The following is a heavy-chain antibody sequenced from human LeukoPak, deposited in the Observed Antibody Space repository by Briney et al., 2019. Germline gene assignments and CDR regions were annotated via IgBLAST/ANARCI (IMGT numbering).Heavy chain of an antibody. CDR1: GFTFSSYA. D-gene: IGHD6-19*01. CDR2: ITGSGDNT. Sequence: GGSLRLSCAASGFTFSSYAMNRVRQAPGKGLEWVSAITGSGDNTYYADSVKGRFTISRDNSKNTLYLQMNSLRAEDTAVYYCAKAPYSSGWYAFDIWGQGTMVTVSS. J-gene: IGHJ3*02. V-gene: IGHV3-23*01. CDR3: AKAPYSSGWYAFDI.